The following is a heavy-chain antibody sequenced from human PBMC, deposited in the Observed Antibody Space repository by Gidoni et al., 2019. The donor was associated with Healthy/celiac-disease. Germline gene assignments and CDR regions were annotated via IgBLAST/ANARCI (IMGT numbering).Heavy chain of an antibody. V-gene: IGHV3-23*01. D-gene: IGHD6-19*01. J-gene: IGHJ5*02. Sequence: EVQLLESGGGLVQPGGSLRLSCAASGFTFSSYAMSWVRQAPGKGLEWGSAISGRGGSTYYADTVEGRFTISRDNSKNTLYLQMNSLRAEDTAVYYCAKAAVARNRGWFDPWGQGTLVTVSS. CDR2: ISGRGGST. CDR1: GFTFSSYA. CDR3: AKAAVARNRGWFDP.